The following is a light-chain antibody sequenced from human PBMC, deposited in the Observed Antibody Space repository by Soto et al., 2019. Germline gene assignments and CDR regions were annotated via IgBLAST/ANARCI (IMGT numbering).Light chain of an antibody. CDR1: SSDVGGYHY. CDR3: SSYTSSSTPVV. V-gene: IGLV2-14*01. J-gene: IGLJ2*01. CDR2: EVT. Sequence: QSALTQPASVSGSPGQSITISCTGTSSDVGGYHYVSWYQQLPGKAPKLMIYEVTKRPSGVSNRFSGSKSGNTASLTISGLQAEDEADYYCSSYTSSSTPVVFGGGTQLTVL.